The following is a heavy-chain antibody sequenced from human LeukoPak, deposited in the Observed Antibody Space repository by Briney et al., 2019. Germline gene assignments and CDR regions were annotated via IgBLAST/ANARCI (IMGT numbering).Heavy chain of an antibody. Sequence: GRSLRLSCAASGFTFRSYAMHWVRQAQGKGLEWVTFISHDGSNEYYADSVKGRFTTSRDNTKNTLYLQMNSLRAEDTAVYYCASESTGHQFDYWGQGTLVTVSS. CDR2: ISHDGSNE. CDR1: GFTFRSYA. CDR3: ASESTGHQFDY. J-gene: IGHJ4*02. V-gene: IGHV3-30*04.